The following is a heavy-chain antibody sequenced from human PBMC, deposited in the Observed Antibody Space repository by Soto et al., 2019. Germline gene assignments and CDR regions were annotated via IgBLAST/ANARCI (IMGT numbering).Heavy chain of an antibody. CDR2: VSAYNRNT. CDR3: ARERRWEPLLY. J-gene: IGHJ4*02. Sequence: QVQLVQSGPEVKKPGASVKVSCKGSGYTFSNYGVTWVRQAPGQGLERLGWVSAYNRNTDYAQKFEDRATMTIDTSTNTAYLELRGPTPDDTAVYCCARERRWEPLLYWGQGTL. D-gene: IGHD1-26*01. CDR1: GYTFSNYG. V-gene: IGHV1-18*01.